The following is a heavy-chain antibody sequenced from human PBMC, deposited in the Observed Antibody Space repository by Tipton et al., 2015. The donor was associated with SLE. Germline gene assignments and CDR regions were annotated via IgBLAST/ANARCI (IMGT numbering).Heavy chain of an antibody. D-gene: IGHD3-16*01. CDR3: ARELRGGFDF. CDR1: TGSFSGYY. Sequence: TLSLTCTVYTGSFSGYYWSWIRQPPGKGLEWIGAINHSGSTSYNPSLQSRVTTSIDTSKSQFSLKLTSVTAADTAMYYCARELRGGFDFWGQGALVTVTS. V-gene: IGHV4-34*01. J-gene: IGHJ4*02. CDR2: INHSGST.